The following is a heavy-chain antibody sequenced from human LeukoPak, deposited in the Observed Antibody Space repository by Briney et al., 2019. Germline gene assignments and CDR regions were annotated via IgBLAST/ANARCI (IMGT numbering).Heavy chain of an antibody. CDR1: GGSFSGYY. CDR3: ARAGYGDSDFDY. CDR2: INHSGST. Sequence: PSETLSLTCAVYGGSFSGYYWSWIRQPPGKGLEWIGEINHSGSTNYNPSLKSRVTISVDTSKNQFSLKLSPVTAADTAMYYCARAGYGDSDFDYWGQGTLVTVSS. J-gene: IGHJ4*02. D-gene: IGHD4-17*01. V-gene: IGHV4-34*01.